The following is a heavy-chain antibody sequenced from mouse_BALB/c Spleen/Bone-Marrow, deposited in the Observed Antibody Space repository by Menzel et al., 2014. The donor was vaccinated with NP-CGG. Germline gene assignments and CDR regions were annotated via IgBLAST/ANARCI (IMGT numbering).Heavy chain of an antibody. CDR2: INNGSSYT. V-gene: IGHV5-6*01. D-gene: IGHD2-3*01. Sequence: EVQLAESGGDLVKPGGSLKLSCAASGFTFSSYGMSWVRQTPDKRLEWVATINNGSSYTFYPDSVKGRFTISRDNAKNTLYLQMSSLKSEDTAKYYCARRRDGPYAMDYWGQGTSVTVSS. CDR1: GFTFSSYG. CDR3: ARRRDGPYAMDY. J-gene: IGHJ4*01.